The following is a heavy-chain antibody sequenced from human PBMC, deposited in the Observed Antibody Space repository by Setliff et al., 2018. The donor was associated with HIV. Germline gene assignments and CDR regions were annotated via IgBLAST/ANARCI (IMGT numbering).Heavy chain of an antibody. Sequence: ASVKVSCKASGYTFTDHYMHWVRQAPGQGLEWMGWINPNSGDTRYAQRFQGRVTMTRDTSTNTAYMELNSLTSDDTAVYYCARSYCGGDWGCAFDIWGQGTMVTVSS. CDR2: INPNSGDT. V-gene: IGHV1-2*02. CDR3: ARSYCGGDWGCAFDI. D-gene: IGHD2-21*02. CDR1: GYTFTDHY. J-gene: IGHJ3*02.